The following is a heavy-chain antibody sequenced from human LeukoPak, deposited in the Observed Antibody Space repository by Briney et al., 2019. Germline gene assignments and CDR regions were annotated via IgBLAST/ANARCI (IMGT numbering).Heavy chain of an antibody. CDR1: GGSFSGYY. D-gene: IGHD5-18*01. Sequence: PSETLSLTCAVYGGSFSGYYWSWIRQPPGKGLEWIGEINHSGTTYYNPSLKSRVTISVDTSKNQLSLKVSSVTAADTAVYYCVSGNSYGYFDYWGQGTLVTVSS. CDR2: INHSGTT. V-gene: IGHV4-34*01. CDR3: VSGNSYGYFDY. J-gene: IGHJ4*02.